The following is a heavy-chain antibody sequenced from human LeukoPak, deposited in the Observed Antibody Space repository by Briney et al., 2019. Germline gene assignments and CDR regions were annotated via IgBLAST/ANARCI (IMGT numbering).Heavy chain of an antibody. Sequence: GGSLRLSCAASGFTFSTYGMHWVRQAPGKGLEWVSGISGSGDRTYYEDSVKGRFTISRDNSKNTLYLQMNSLRAEDTAVYYCAKGSIVGATSYYYLDVWGTGTTVTVSS. CDR1: GFTFSTYG. CDR3: AKGSIVGATSYYYLDV. J-gene: IGHJ6*03. V-gene: IGHV3-23*01. CDR2: ISGSGDRT. D-gene: IGHD1-26*01.